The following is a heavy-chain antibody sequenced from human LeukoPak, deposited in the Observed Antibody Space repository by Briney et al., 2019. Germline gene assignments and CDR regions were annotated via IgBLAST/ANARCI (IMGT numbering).Heavy chain of an antibody. CDR3: ARIFRGAYFDY. V-gene: IGHV4-59*01. Sequence: SETLSLTCTVSGGSISSYYWSWIRQPPGKGLEWIGYIRFSGSTNYNPSLKSRVTVSDDKSKNQFSLKLSSVTAADAAVYYCARIFRGAYFDYWGQGTLVTVSS. J-gene: IGHJ4*02. CDR1: GGSISSYY. D-gene: IGHD3-10*01. CDR2: IRFSGST.